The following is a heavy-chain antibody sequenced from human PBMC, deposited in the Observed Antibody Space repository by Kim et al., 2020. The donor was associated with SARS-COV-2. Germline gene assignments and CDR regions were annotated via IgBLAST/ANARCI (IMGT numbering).Heavy chain of an antibody. Sequence: SETLSLTCTVSGGSISSSSYYWGWIRQPPGKGLEWIGSIYYSGSTYYNPSLKSRVTISVDTSKNQFSLKLSSVTAADTAVYYCARDYYTDPYGMDVWGQGTTVTVSS. V-gene: IGHV4-39*07. CDR2: IYYSGST. J-gene: IGHJ6*02. CDR1: GGSISSSSYY. D-gene: IGHD3-3*01. CDR3: ARDYYTDPYGMDV.